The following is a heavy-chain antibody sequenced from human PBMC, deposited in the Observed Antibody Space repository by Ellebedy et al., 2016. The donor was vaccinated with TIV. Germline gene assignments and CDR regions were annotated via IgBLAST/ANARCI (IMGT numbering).Heavy chain of an antibody. Sequence: AASVKVSCKASGYTFTSYYMHWVRQAPGQGLEWMGGIIPIFGTANYAQKFQGRVTITADESTSTAYMELSSLRSEDTAVYYCARTKGATTFYYYGMDVWGQGTTVTVSS. CDR3: ARTKGATTFYYYGMDV. V-gene: IGHV1-69*13. J-gene: IGHJ6*02. CDR2: IIPIFGTA. D-gene: IGHD1-26*01. CDR1: GYTFTSYY.